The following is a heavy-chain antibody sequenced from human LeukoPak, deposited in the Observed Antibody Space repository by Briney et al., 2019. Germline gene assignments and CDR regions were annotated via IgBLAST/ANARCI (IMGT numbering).Heavy chain of an antibody. J-gene: IGHJ4*02. V-gene: IGHV4-34*01. CDR3: ARSTYSIFGVAGLDY. D-gene: IGHD3-3*01. CDR2: INHSGST. CDR1: GGSFSGYY. Sequence: SETLSLTCAVYGGSFSGYYWSWIRQPPGKGLEWIGEINHSGSTNCNPSLKSRVTISVDTSKNQFSLKLSSVTAADTAVYYCARSTYSIFGVAGLDYWGQGTLVTVSS.